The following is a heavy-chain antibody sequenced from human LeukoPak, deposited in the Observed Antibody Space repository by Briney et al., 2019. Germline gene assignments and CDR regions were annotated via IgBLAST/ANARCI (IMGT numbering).Heavy chain of an antibody. CDR2: IDNGGSGT. D-gene: IGHD3-16*01. V-gene: IGHV3-74*01. CDR3: ARDPGWGALDH. CDR1: GFTFSGYW. Sequence: GGSLRLSCAASGFTFSGYWMHWVRQVPEKGLVLVPRIDNGGSGTTYADSVKGRFTVSRDNAKNLPYLQMNSLRAEDTAVYYCARDPGWGALDHWGQGTLVTVS. J-gene: IGHJ4*02.